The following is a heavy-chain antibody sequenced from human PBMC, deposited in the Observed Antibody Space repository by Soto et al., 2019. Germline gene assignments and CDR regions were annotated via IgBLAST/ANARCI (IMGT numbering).Heavy chain of an antibody. CDR3: ARLYKWNYYYYMDV. D-gene: IGHD1-20*01. CDR2: MNPNSGDT. Sequence: ASVKVSCKASGYTFTSYGISWVRQAPGQGLEWMGWMNPNSGDTGYAQKFQGRVTMTRDTSITTAYMELSSLRSEDTAVYYCARLYKWNYYYYMDVWGKGTTVTVSS. V-gene: IGHV1-8*02. CDR1: GYTFTSYG. J-gene: IGHJ6*03.